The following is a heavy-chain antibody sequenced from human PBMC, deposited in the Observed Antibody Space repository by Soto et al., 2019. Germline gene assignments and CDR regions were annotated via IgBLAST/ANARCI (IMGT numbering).Heavy chain of an antibody. Sequence: SETLSLTCAVYGGSFSGYYWSWIRQPPGKGLEWIGEINHSGSTNYNPSLKSRVTISVDTSKNQFSLKLSSVTAADTAVYYCARGGMQQLPYYYYGMDAWGQGTTVTVSS. J-gene: IGHJ6*02. V-gene: IGHV4-34*01. CDR1: GGSFSGYY. D-gene: IGHD6-13*01. CDR2: INHSGST. CDR3: ARGGMQQLPYYYYGMDA.